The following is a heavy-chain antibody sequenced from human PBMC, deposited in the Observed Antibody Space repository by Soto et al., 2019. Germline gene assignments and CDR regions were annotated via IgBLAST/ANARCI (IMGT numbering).Heavy chain of an antibody. D-gene: IGHD3-16*02. Sequence: GGSRRLSCAASGCIFSSYGMHGVRQAPGKGLEWVAVIWYDGSNKYYADSVKGRFTISRDNSKNTLYLQMNSLRAEDTAVYYCAREQYYYFWWSDRYRDFYDYCGQGSLVIGSS. CDR2: IWYDGSNK. V-gene: IGHV3-33*01. CDR3: AREQYYYFWWSDRYRDFYDY. J-gene: IGHJ4*02. CDR1: GCIFSSYG.